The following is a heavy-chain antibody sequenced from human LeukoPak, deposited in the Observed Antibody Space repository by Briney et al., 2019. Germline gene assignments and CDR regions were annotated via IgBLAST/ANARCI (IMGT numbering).Heavy chain of an antibody. Sequence: ASVKDSCTASGYTFTNYHMSWVRLAPGQGLERMWWIDTNTGKPTYAQGFTGRFVFSLDTPVTTAYLQISSLKGEDTAVYYCARDSYCSAGTCYSRVGYWGQGTLVTVSS. J-gene: IGHJ4*02. D-gene: IGHD2-15*01. V-gene: IGHV7-4-1*02. CDR1: GYTFTNYH. CDR3: ARDSYCSAGTCYSRVGY. CDR2: IDTNTGKP.